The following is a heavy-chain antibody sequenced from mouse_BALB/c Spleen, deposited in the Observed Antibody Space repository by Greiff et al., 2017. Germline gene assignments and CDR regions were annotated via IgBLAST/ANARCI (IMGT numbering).Heavy chain of an antibody. Sequence: VQLQQSGAELMKPGASVKISCKATGYTFSSYWIEWVKQRPGHGLEWIGEILPGSGSTNYNEKFKGKATFTADTSSNTAYMQLSGLTSEDSAVYYCARGGGYDYDGAWFAYWGQGTLVTVSA. CDR1: GYTFSSYW. J-gene: IGHJ3*01. V-gene: IGHV1-9*01. CDR2: ILPGSGST. D-gene: IGHD2-4*01. CDR3: ARGGGYDYDGAWFAY.